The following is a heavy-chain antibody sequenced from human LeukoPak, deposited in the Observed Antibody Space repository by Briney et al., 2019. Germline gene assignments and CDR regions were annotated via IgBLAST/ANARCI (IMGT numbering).Heavy chain of an antibody. CDR2: TYYRSKWYN. V-gene: IGHV6-1*01. CDR3: ARGDGYYDSSGYYYETPFDY. CDR1: GDSVSSNSAA. J-gene: IGHJ4*02. D-gene: IGHD3-22*01. Sequence: SQTLSLTCAISGDSVSSNSAAWNWIRQSPSRGLEWLGRTYYRSKWYNDYVVSVKSRITINPDTSKNQFSLQLNSVTPEDTAVYYCARGDGYYDSSGYYYETPFDYWGQGTLVTVSS.